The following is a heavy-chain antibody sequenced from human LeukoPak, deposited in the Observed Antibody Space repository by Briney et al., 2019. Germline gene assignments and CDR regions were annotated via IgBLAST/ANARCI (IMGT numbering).Heavy chain of an antibody. J-gene: IGHJ4*02. CDR3: AKDLSTQLVVTY. Sequence: VSAISGSGGSTYYADSVKGRFTISRDNSKNTLYLQMNSLRAEDTAVYYCAKDLSTQLVVTYWGQGTLVTVSS. V-gene: IGHV3-23*01. CDR2: ISGSGGST. D-gene: IGHD2-15*01.